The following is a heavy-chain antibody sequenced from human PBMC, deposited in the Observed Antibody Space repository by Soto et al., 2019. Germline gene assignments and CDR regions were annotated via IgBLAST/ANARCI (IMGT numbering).Heavy chain of an antibody. CDR1: GFIFSTFG. CDR3: TRGNYGYSAEY. J-gene: IGHJ4*02. CDR2: ISRDSNHI. D-gene: IGHD5-18*01. V-gene: IGHV3-21*01. Sequence: EVQLVESGGGLVKPGGSLRLSCAASGFIFSTFGMNWVRQAPGEGLEWVSSISRDSNHIYYSDSVKGGFTISRDNAKNSLYLQMDSLRAEDTAVYYCTRGNYGYSAEYWGQGTLVTVSS.